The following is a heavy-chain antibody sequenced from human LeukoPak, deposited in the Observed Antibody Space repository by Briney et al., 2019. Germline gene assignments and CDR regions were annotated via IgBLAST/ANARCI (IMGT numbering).Heavy chain of an antibody. CDR1: GGSISSYY. CDR2: IYYSGST. J-gene: IGHJ6*02. CDR3: AGTIFDGMDV. V-gene: IGHV4-59*08. Sequence: PSETLSLTCTVSGGSISSYYWSWIRQPPGKGLEWIGYIYYSGSTNYHPSLKSRVTISVDTSKNQFSLKLSSVTAADTAVYYCAGTIFDGMDVWGQGTTVTVSS. D-gene: IGHD3-3*01.